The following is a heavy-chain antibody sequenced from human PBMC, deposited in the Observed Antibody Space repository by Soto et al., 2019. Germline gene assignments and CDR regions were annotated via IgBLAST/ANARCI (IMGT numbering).Heavy chain of an antibody. J-gene: IGHJ6*02. CDR3: ARHPALYIADSYHYYGMAV. CDR2: IYPGDSDT. Sequence: GESLKISCKGSGYSFTSYWIGWVRQMPGKGLEWMGIIYPGDSDTRYSPSFQGQVTISADKSISTAYLQWSSLKASDTAMYYCARHPALYIADSYHYYGMAVWGQGTSVTVSS. V-gene: IGHV5-51*01. CDR1: GYSFTSYW. D-gene: IGHD6-13*01.